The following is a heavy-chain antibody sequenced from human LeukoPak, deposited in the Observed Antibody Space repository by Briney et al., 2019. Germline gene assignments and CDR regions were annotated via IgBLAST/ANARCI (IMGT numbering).Heavy chain of an antibody. Sequence: GASVKVSCKASGYTFTSYGISWVRQAPGQGLEWMGWISAYNGNTNYAQKLQGRVTMTTDTSTSTAYMELRSLRSDDTAVYYCARALFEYSSSALPPYYYYYMDVWGKGTTVTVSS. V-gene: IGHV1-18*01. CDR3: ARALFEYSSSALPPYYYYYMDV. CDR2: ISAYNGNT. D-gene: IGHD6-6*01. J-gene: IGHJ6*03. CDR1: GYTFTSYG.